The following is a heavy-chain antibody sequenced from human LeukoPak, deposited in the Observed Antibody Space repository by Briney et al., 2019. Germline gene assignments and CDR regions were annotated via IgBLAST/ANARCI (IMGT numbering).Heavy chain of an antibody. CDR1: GGSISSYY. CDR2: IYYSGST. Sequence: SETLSLTCTVSGGSISSYYWSWIRQPPGKGLEWIGYIYYSGSTSYNPSLKSRVTISVDTSKNQFSLKLSSVTAADTAVYYCARDVNYGGNSYYYYGMDVWGQGTTVTVSS. D-gene: IGHD4-23*01. V-gene: IGHV4-59*01. CDR3: ARDVNYGGNSYYYYGMDV. J-gene: IGHJ6*02.